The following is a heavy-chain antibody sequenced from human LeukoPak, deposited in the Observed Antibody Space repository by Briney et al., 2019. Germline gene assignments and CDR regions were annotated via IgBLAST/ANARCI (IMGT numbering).Heavy chain of an antibody. J-gene: IGHJ4*02. Sequence: GGSLRLSCAASGFTFSSFAMSWVRPAPGKGREWVSGISRSGSGTSSADSVRGRFPISRDNSRNTLNREMNSLRAEETAVYYRPKHDSDSSGYSILPYIDYWGQGALVTVSS. CDR3: PKHDSDSSGYSILPYIDY. V-gene: IGHV3-23*01. CDR2: ISRSGSGT. D-gene: IGHD3-22*01. CDR1: GFTFSSFA.